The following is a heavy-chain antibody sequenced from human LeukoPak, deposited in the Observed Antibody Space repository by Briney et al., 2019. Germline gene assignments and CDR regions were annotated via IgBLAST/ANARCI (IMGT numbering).Heavy chain of an antibody. CDR1: GGSFSGYY. D-gene: IGHD2-15*01. CDR2: INHSGST. CDR3: ARGHGGGRFQH. Sequence: PSETLSLTCAVYGGSFSGYYWSWIRQPPGKGLEWIGEINHSGSTNYNPSLKSRVTISVDTSMNQFSLKLSSVTAADTAVYYCARGHGGGRFQHWGQGTLVTVSS. V-gene: IGHV4-34*01. J-gene: IGHJ1*01.